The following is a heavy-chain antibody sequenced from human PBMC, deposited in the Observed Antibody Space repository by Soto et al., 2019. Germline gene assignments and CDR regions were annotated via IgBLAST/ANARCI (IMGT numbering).Heavy chain of an antibody. V-gene: IGHV1-69*13. CDR1: GGTFSSYA. D-gene: IGHD3-22*01. J-gene: IGHJ4*02. CDR3: ARDRKYYYDSSGYCLGY. CDR2: IIPIFGTA. Sequence: SVKVSCKASGGTFSSYAISWVRQAPGQGLEWMGGIIPIFGTANYAQKFQGRVTITADESTSTAYMELSSLRSEDTAVYYCARDRKYYYDSSGYCLGYWGQGTLVTVSS.